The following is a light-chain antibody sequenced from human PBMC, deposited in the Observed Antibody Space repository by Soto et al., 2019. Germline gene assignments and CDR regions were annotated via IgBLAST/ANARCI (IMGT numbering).Light chain of an antibody. CDR2: EVS. CDR1: SSDVGGYNY. CDR3: ISYTSSSPYV. V-gene: IGLV2-14*01. J-gene: IGLJ1*01. Sequence: QSALTQPASVSGSPGQSITISCTGTSSDVGGYNYVSWYQHHPCKAPKLMIYEVSNRPSGVSNRLSGSKSGHTAPLTISGLQAEDEDDYYCISYTSSSPYVFGTGTKLTFL.